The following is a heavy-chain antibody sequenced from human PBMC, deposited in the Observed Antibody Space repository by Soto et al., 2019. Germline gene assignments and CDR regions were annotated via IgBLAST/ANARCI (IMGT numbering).Heavy chain of an antibody. CDR3: AKGLITIFGVATYGMDV. V-gene: IGHV3-30*18. Sequence: VGSLRLSCAASGFTFSSYGMHWVRQAPGKGLEWVAVISYDGSNKYYADSVKGRFTISRDNSKNTLYLQMNSLRAEDTAVYYCAKGLITIFGVATYGMDVWGQGTTVTVSS. CDR1: GFTFSSYG. J-gene: IGHJ6*02. D-gene: IGHD3-3*01. CDR2: ISYDGSNK.